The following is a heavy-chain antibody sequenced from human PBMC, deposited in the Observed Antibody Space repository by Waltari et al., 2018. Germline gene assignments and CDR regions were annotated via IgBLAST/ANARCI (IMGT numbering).Heavy chain of an antibody. CDR2: ISYDGSNK. V-gene: IGHV3-30-3*01. J-gene: IGHJ4*02. CDR3: ARDSWGKYYFDY. Sequence: QVQLVESGGGVVQPGRSLRLSCAASGFTFSSYAMHWVRQAPGKGLEWVAVISYDGSNKYYADSVKGRFTISRDNSKNTLYLHMNSLRAEDTAVYYCARDSWGKYYFDYWGQGTLVTVSS. D-gene: IGHD3-16*01. CDR1: GFTFSSYA.